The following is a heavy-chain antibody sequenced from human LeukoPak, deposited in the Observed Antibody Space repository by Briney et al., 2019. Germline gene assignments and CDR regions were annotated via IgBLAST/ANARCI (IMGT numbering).Heavy chain of an antibody. J-gene: IGHJ4*02. CDR1: GFTFNSYW. CDR2: IKQDGSEK. Sequence: GGSLRLSCAASGFTFNSYWMNWVRQAPGKGLEWVANIKQDGSEKYYVDSVKGRFTISRDNAENSLHLRMNSLRAEDTAVYYCATSRTFDYWGQGTLVTVSS. CDR3: ATSRTFDY. D-gene: IGHD1-7*01. V-gene: IGHV3-7*01.